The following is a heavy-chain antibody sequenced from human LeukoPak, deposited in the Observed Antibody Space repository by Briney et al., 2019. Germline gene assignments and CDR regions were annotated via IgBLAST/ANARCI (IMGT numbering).Heavy chain of an antibody. CDR2: ISDSGSST. Sequence: GGSLRLSCAASGFTFISYAMSWVRQAPGKGLEWVSTISDSGSSTYYTDSVKGRFPFSRDNSKNTLHLPMNSLRAEDTAVYYCTKDHGFYSSGWHPLFDHWGQGTLVTVTP. J-gene: IGHJ4*02. CDR3: TKDHGFYSSGWHPLFDH. D-gene: IGHD6-19*01. V-gene: IGHV3-23*01. CDR1: GFTFISYA.